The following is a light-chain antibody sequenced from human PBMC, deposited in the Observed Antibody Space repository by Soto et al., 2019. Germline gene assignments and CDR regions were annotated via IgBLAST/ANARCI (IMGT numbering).Light chain of an antibody. J-gene: IGKJ1*01. Sequence: EIVLTQSPATLSSSPGERATLSCRASQTVSNKLAWYQYKPGQAPRLLIYDASNRATGIPARFSGSGSGTDFTLTISRLEPEDFAMYYCQQYGSSRWTFAQGTKVDIK. CDR1: QTVSNK. V-gene: IGKV3-20*01. CDR2: DAS. CDR3: QQYGSSRWT.